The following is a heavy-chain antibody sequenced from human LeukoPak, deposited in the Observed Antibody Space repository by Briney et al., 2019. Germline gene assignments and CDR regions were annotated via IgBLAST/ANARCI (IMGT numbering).Heavy chain of an antibody. Sequence: GGSLRLSCAASGFTLSSYAMSWVRQAPGKGLEWVSAISVSGNTYHADSVKGRFTISRGSSKNTLYLQMNRLRAEDAAVYYCAKAGIYDHVWGSYLVDWGQGILVTVSS. CDR3: AKAGIYDHVWGSYLVD. D-gene: IGHD3-16*01. V-gene: IGHV3-23*01. CDR2: ISVSGNT. CDR1: GFTLSSYA. J-gene: IGHJ4*02.